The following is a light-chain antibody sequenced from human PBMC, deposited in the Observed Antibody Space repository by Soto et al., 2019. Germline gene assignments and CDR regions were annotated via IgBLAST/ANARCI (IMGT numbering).Light chain of an antibody. CDR3: QHYNYWPYT. CDR1: QTIDNT. V-gene: IGKV3-15*01. Sequence: EIMMSQSPATLSLSPGERATLSCRASQTIDNTLAWYQRKPGQAPRLLIYDASTRATGVAARFSGSGSGTDFTLTISSLQSEDFAVYYCQHYNYWPYTFGQGAKV. J-gene: IGKJ2*01. CDR2: DAS.